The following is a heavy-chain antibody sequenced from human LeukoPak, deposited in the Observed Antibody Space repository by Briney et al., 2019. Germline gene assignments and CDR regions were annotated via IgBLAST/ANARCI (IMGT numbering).Heavy chain of an antibody. V-gene: IGHV1-8*01. CDR2: MNPNSGDT. CDR3: ARGPPGSSSSDY. Sequence: ASVKVSCKASGYTFSSYDINWVRQATGQGLEWIGWMNPNSGDTGYAQKFQDGVTMTRNTSINTAYMELSSLRSEDTGVYYCARGPPGSSSSDYWGQGTLVTVS. CDR1: GYTFSSYD. D-gene: IGHD6-13*01. J-gene: IGHJ4*02.